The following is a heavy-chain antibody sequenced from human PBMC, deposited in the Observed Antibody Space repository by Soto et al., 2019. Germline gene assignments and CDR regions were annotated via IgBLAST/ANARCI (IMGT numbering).Heavy chain of an antibody. CDR3: ARDLTPALWFGEKHLYNWFDP. D-gene: IGHD3-10*01. Sequence: ASVKVSCKASGYTFTGYYMHWVRQAPGQGLEWMGWINPNSGGTNYAQKFQGWVTMTRDTSISTAYMELSRLRSDDTAVYYCARDLTPALWFGEKHLYNWFDPWGQGTLVTVSS. CDR1: GYTFTGYY. CDR2: INPNSGGT. J-gene: IGHJ5*02. V-gene: IGHV1-2*04.